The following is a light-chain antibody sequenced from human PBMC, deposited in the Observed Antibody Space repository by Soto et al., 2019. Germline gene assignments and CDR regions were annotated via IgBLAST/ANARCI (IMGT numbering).Light chain of an antibody. Sequence: DIVMTQSPDSLAVSLGERATINCKSSQSVLYNSNNKNYLAWYQQKPGQPPKLLIYWASTRESGVPDRFSGSGSGTGFTLTISSLQAEDVAVYYCQQYYSTPFTFGPGTKVAIK. CDR3: QQYYSTPFT. J-gene: IGKJ3*01. V-gene: IGKV4-1*01. CDR1: QSVLYNSNNKNY. CDR2: WAS.